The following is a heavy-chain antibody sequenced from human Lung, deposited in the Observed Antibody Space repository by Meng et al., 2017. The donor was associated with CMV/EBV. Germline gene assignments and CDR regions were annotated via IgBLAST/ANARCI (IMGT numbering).Heavy chain of an antibody. Sequence: GGSLRLXCTGAGFAFGGFGMSWVRQGPGKGLEWVAGANFNAYNTDYADTVRGRFTISRDNVKKTLYLQMNSLRAEDTALYYCVRDQFETGSYGLGVWGQGTKVTLS. D-gene: IGHD1-14*01. CDR1: GFAFGGFG. CDR3: VRDQFETGSYGLGV. J-gene: IGHJ6*02. V-gene: IGHV3-20*04. CDR2: ANFNAYNT.